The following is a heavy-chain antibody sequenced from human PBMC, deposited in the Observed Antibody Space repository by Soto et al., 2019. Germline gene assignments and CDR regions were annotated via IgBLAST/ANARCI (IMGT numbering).Heavy chain of an antibody. Sequence: GASVKVSCKASGYTFTSYGISWVRQAPGQGLEWMGWISAYNGNTNYAQKLQGRVTMTTDTSTSTAYMELRSLRSDDTAVYYCARDYGNRVLRYFDWSVPGMDVWGQGTTVTVSS. J-gene: IGHJ6*02. V-gene: IGHV1-18*01. CDR2: ISAYNGNT. D-gene: IGHD3-9*01. CDR3: ARDYGNRVLRYFDWSVPGMDV. CDR1: GYTFTSYG.